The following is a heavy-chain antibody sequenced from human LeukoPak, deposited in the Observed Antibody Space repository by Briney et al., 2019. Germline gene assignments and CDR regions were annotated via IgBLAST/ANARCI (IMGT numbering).Heavy chain of an antibody. D-gene: IGHD3-22*01. Sequence: SETLSLTCTVSGGSISSYYWSWIRQPPGKGLEWIGYIYYSGSTNYNPSLKSRVTISVDTSKNQFSLKLSSVTAADTAVYYCAREGREYYYDSSGFIDYWGQGTLVTVSS. V-gene: IGHV4-59*01. CDR1: GGSISSYY. CDR3: AREGREYYYDSSGFIDY. CDR2: IYYSGST. J-gene: IGHJ4*02.